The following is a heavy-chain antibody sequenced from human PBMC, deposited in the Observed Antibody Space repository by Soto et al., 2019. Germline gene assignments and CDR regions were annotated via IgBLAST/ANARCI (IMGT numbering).Heavy chain of an antibody. Sequence: GASVKVSCKASGYTFTSYGISWVRQAPGQGLEWMGWINAYNGNTNYAQKLQGRVTMTTDTSTSTAYMEVSSLRFEDTAVYYCARLNVDTAMGNWYFDLWGRGTLVTVSS. V-gene: IGHV1-18*01. D-gene: IGHD5-18*01. CDR1: GYTFTSYG. J-gene: IGHJ2*01. CDR3: ARLNVDTAMGNWYFDL. CDR2: INAYNGNT.